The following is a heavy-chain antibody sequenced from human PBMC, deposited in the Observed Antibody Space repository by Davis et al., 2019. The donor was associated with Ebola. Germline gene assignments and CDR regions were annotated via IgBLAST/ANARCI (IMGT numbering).Heavy chain of an antibody. Sequence: GESLKISCAASGFTFSGSAMHWVRQASGKGLEWVGRIRSKANSYATAYAASVKGRFTISRDDSKNTAYLQMNSLKTEDTAVYYCTTDSYSSSWYTGTLYYYYGMDVWGQGTTVTVSS. V-gene: IGHV3-73*01. J-gene: IGHJ6*02. D-gene: IGHD6-13*01. CDR2: IRSKANSYAT. CDR3: TTDSYSSSWYTGTLYYYYGMDV. CDR1: GFTFSGSA.